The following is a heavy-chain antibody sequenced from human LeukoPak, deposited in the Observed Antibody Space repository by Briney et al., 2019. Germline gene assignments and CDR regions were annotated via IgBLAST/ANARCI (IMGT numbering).Heavy chain of an antibody. CDR3: AKRGVVIRVILVGFHKEAYYFDS. Sequence: GGSLRLSCAVSGIALSNYGMSWVRQAPGKGLEWVAGISGSGGTTNYADSVKGRFTISRDNPQNTLYLQMNSLRAEDTAVYFCAKRGVVIRVILVGFHKEAYYFDSWGQGALVTVSS. CDR1: GIALSNYG. J-gene: IGHJ4*02. D-gene: IGHD3-22*01. V-gene: IGHV3-23*01. CDR2: ISGSGGTT.